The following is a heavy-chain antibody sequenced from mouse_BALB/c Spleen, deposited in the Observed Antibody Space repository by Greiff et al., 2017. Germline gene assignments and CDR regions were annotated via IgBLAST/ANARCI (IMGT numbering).Heavy chain of an antibody. CDR3: AGGGPYRYEGLYYAMDY. D-gene: IGHD2-14*01. Sequence: VQLKESGPELVKPGASVKMSCKASGYTFTSYVMHWVKQKPGQGLEWIGYINPYNDGTKYNEKFKGKATLTSDKSSSTAYMELSSLTSEDSAVYYCAGGGPYRYEGLYYAMDYWGQGTSVTVSS. CDR1: GYTFTSYV. J-gene: IGHJ4*01. V-gene: IGHV1-14*01. CDR2: INPYNDGT.